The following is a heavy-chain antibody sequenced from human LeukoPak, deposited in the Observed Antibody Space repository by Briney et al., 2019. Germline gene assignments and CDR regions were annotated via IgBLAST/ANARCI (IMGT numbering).Heavy chain of an antibody. CDR2: ISGSGGST. CDR3: AKEPRMVYAILPGYFDL. CDR1: GFTFSSYA. V-gene: IGHV3-23*01. J-gene: IGHJ2*01. D-gene: IGHD2-8*01. Sequence: PGGSLRLSCAASGFTFSSYAMSWVRQAPGKGLEWVSAISGSGGSTYYADSVKGRFTISRDNSKNTLYLQMNSLRAEDTAVYYCAKEPRMVYAILPGYFDLWGRGTLVTVSS.